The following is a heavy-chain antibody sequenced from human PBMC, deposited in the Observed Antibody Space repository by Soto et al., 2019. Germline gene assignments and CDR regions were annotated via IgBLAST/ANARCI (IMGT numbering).Heavy chain of an antibody. J-gene: IGHJ4*02. CDR2: INAGNGNT. D-gene: IGHD3-3*01. V-gene: IGHV1-3*01. CDR1: VYTFTSYA. CDR3: ARDSAWYYDFWSGYHDRFDY. Sequence: ASVKVSCKASVYTFTSYAMHWVRQAPGQRLEWMGWINAGNGNTKYSQKFQGRVTITRDTSASTAYMELSSLRSEDTAVYYCARDSAWYYDFWSGYHDRFDYWGQGTLVTVSS.